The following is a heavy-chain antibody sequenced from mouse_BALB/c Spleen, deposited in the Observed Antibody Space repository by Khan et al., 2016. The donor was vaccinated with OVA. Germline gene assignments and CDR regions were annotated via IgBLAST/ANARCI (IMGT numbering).Heavy chain of an antibody. Sequence: VQLKQSGPGLVAPSQSLSITCTVSGFSLSRYNIHWVRQPPGKGLEWLGMIWGGGGTDYNSTLKSRLSIRKDNSKSQVLLKMNSLQTDDTAMYYCARAYYRYDGDYAMDYWGQGTSVTVSS. CDR1: GFSLSRYN. CDR3: ARAYYRYDGDYAMDY. J-gene: IGHJ4*01. CDR2: IWGGGGT. D-gene: IGHD2-14*01. V-gene: IGHV2-6-4*01.